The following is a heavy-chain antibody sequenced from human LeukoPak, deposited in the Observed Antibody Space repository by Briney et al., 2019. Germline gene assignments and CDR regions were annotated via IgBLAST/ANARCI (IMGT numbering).Heavy chain of an antibody. Sequence: SETLSLTCTVSGGSISSYYWSWIRQPPGKGLEWIGYIYYSGGTNYNPSLKSRVTISVDTSKNQFSLKLSSVTAADTAVYYCAREFYGDYENWFDPWGQGTLVTVSS. D-gene: IGHD4-17*01. CDR3: AREFYGDYENWFDP. V-gene: IGHV4-59*01. CDR1: GGSISSYY. CDR2: IYYSGGT. J-gene: IGHJ5*02.